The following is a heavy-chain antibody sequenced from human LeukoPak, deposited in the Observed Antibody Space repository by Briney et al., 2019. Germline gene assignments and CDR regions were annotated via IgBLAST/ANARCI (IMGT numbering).Heavy chain of an antibody. CDR1: GFSFSSYW. CDR3: AREPPIWGRGLDY. J-gene: IGHJ4*02. CDR2: IKPDGSEK. D-gene: IGHD3-10*01. V-gene: IGHV3-7*03. Sequence: GGSLRLSCAASGFSFSSYWMSRVRQAPGKGLEWVDNIKPDGSEKYYVDSVKGRFAISRDNAKNSLYLQMDSLRAEDTAMFYCAREPPIWGRGLDYWGQGTLVTVSS.